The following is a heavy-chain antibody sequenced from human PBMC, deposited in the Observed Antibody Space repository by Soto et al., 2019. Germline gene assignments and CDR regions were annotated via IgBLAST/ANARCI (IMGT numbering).Heavy chain of an antibody. CDR2: IYYSGST. J-gene: IGHJ4*02. D-gene: IGHD3-22*01. CDR1: GGSISSGGYY. Sequence: SETLSLTCTVSGGSISSGGYYWSWIRQHPGKGLEWIGYIYYSGSTYYNPSLKSRVTISVDTSKNQFSLKLSSVTAADTAVYYCARGAAPRNYYDSSGYNDYWGQGTLVTVS. V-gene: IGHV4-31*03. CDR3: ARGAAPRNYYDSSGYNDY.